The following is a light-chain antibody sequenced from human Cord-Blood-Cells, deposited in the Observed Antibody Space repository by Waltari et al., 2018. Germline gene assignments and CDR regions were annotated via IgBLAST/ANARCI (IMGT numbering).Light chain of an antibody. Sequence: SYELTQPPSVSVSPGQTASITCSGDKLGDTYACWYQQKPGQSPVLVIYQDSKRPSGIPERFSGSNSGNTATLTISGTQAMDEADYYCQAWDSSTYVFGTRTKVTVL. CDR1: KLGDTY. CDR2: QDS. J-gene: IGLJ1*01. CDR3: QAWDSSTYV. V-gene: IGLV3-1*01.